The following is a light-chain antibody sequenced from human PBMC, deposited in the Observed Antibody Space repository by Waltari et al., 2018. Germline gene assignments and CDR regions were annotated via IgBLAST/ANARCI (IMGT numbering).Light chain of an antibody. J-gene: IGKJ1*01. CDR2: GAS. Sequence: SCRASQSGSRALAWYQQKPGQAPRRLIYGASTRATGIPDRFSGSGSGTDFSLTISRLEPDDFAVYYCQHYLRLPVTFGQGTTVEI. CDR3: QHYLRLPVT. V-gene: IGKV3-20*01. CDR1: QSGSRA.